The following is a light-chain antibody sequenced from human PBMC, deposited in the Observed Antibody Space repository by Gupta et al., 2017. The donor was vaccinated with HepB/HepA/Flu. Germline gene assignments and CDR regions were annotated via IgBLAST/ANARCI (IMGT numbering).Light chain of an antibody. CDR3: NYRDSSGNFGV. V-gene: IGLV3-19*01. Sequence: SSELTQYPAVSVALGQTVRITCQGDSLRSYYASWYQQKPGPAPVLVIYGKNNRPSGIPDRFSCSSSGTTASLNITGAQAEDEADYDCNYRDSSGNFGVFGGGTKLTVL. J-gene: IGLJ2*01. CDR2: GKN. CDR1: SLRSYY.